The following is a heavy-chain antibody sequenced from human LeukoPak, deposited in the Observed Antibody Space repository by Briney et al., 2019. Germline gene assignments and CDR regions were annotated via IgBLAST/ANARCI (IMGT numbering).Heavy chain of an antibody. D-gene: IGHD3-10*01. CDR1: GFTISFYW. V-gene: IGHV3-7*04. CDR3: VRDGGYYGPDS. Sequence: GGSLRLSCAASGFTISFYWMSWVRQAPGKGLEWVANINQVASEKNYVDSVKGRFPISRDNAKNSLYLQMNSVRAEDTAMYYCVRDGGYYGPDSWGQGALVSVSS. J-gene: IGHJ4*02. CDR2: INQVASEK.